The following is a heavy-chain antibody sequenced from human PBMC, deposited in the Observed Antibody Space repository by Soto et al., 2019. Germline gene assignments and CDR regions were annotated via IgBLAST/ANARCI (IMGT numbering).Heavy chain of an antibody. J-gene: IGHJ4*02. CDR1: GYTFTSYG. V-gene: IGHV1-18*01. CDR2: ISAYNGNT. D-gene: IGHD3-22*01. CDR3: AKVFGAYYYDSSGYYSDY. Sequence: ASVKVSCKASGYTFTSYGISWVRQAPGQGLEWMGWISAYNGNTNYAQKLQGRVTMTTDTSTSTAYMELRSLRSDDTAVYYCAKVFGAYYYDSSGYYSDYWGQGTLVTVSS.